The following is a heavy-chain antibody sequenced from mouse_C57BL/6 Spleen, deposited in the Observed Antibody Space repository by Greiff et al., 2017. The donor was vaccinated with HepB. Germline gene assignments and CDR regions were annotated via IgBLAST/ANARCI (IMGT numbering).Heavy chain of an antibody. CDR1: GYTFTDYN. J-gene: IGHJ4*01. D-gene: IGHD1-3*01. CDR2: INPNNGGT. Sequence: EVQLQQSGPELVKPGASVKIPCKASGYTFTDYNMDWVKQSHGKSLEWIGDINPNNGGTIYNQKFKGKATLTVDKSSSTAYMELRSLTSEDTAVYYCARPFSTRDYYAMDYWGQGTSVTVSS. V-gene: IGHV1-18*01. CDR3: ARPFSTRDYYAMDY.